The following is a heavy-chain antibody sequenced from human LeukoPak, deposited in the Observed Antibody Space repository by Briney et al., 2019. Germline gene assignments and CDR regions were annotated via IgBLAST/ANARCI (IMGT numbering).Heavy chain of an antibody. CDR2: IYPGDSDT. D-gene: IGHD6-19*01. CDR3: ARRPAYSSGWPAWKYFDY. V-gene: IGHV5-51*01. Sequence: GESLKISCKGSGYSFTSYWIGWVRQMPGKGLEWMGIIYPGDSDTRYSPSFQGQVTISADKSISTAYLQWSSLKASDTAMYYCARRPAYSSGWPAWKYFDYWGQGLLVTVSS. CDR1: GYSFTSYW. J-gene: IGHJ4*02.